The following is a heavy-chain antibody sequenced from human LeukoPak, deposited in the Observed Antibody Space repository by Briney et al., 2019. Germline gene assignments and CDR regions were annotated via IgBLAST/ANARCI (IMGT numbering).Heavy chain of an antibody. CDR1: GGSRTSYY. CDR2: MHHSGRT. Sequence: SEPLSLTCTVSGGSRTSYYWTWIRRPPGEGREWIGYMHHSGRTRYNPFLNSRVTMSVDTSKTQFSLKMSSVTAADTAVYYCAREIDWNYEGEFDYWGQGTQVTVSS. CDR3: AREIDWNYEGEFDY. J-gene: IGHJ4*02. V-gene: IGHV4-59*01. D-gene: IGHD1-7*01.